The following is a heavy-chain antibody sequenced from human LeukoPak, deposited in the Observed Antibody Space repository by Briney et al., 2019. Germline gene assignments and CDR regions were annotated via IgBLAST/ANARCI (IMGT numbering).Heavy chain of an antibody. V-gene: IGHV3-23*01. CDR2: ISGSGGST. CDR1: GFTFSSYA. Sequence: GGSLRLSCAASGFTFSSYAMSWVRQAPGKGLEWVSAISGSGGSTYYADSVKGRFTISRDNSKNTLYLQMNSPRAEDTAVYYCAKDRTLSSSGAFDISGQGTMVTASA. D-gene: IGHD6-25*01. J-gene: IGHJ3*02. CDR3: AKDRTLSSSGAFDI.